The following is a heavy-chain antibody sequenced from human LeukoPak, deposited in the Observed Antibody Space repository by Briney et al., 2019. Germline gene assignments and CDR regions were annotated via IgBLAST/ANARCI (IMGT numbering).Heavy chain of an antibody. CDR2: INPNSGGT. CDR1: GYTFTGYY. Sequence: ASVKVSCKAPGYTFTGYYMHWVRQAPGQGLEWMGWINPNSGGTNYAQKFQGRVTMTRDTSISTAYMELSRLRSDDTAVYYCARGGDIVVVPAASAEDWFDPWGQGTLVTVSS. D-gene: IGHD2-2*01. CDR3: ARGGDIVVVPAASAEDWFDP. J-gene: IGHJ5*02. V-gene: IGHV1-2*02.